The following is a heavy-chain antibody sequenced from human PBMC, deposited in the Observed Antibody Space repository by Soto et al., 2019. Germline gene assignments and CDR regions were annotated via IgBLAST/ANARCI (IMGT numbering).Heavy chain of an antibody. J-gene: IGHJ6*02. D-gene: IGHD2-21*02. Sequence: SETLSLTCTVSGGSISSYYLSWIRQPAGKGLEWIGRIYTSGSTNYNPSLKSRVTMSVDTSKNQFSLKLSSVTAADTAVYYCARDWVVTAIPGDYYYGMDVWGQGTTVTVSS. CDR3: ARDWVVTAIPGDYYYGMDV. CDR1: GGSISSYY. CDR2: IYTSGST. V-gene: IGHV4-4*07.